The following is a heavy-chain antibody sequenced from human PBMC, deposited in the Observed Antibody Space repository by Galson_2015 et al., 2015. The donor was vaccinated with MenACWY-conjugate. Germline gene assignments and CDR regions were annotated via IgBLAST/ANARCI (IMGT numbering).Heavy chain of an antibody. V-gene: IGHV3-23*01. D-gene: IGHD6-25*01. CDR1: GFIFNKYA. J-gene: IGHJ4*02. CDR2: ISGSGGRT. CDR3: ATYSSGYSY. Sequence: SLRLSCAASGFIFNKYAMTWVRQAPGKGLEWVSSISGSGGRTYHADSVKGRFTVSRDNSKNTLYLGMDSLRVEDTAVYYCATYSSGYSYWGQGIVVTVSS.